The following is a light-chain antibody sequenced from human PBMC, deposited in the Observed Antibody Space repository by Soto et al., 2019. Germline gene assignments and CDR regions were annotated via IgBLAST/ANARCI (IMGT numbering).Light chain of an antibody. CDR1: QSVSSN. J-gene: IGKJ2*01. CDR2: GAS. CDR3: QQYNNWPPANT. V-gene: IGKV3-15*01. Sequence: IVMTQSPATLSVSPGERATLSCRARQSVSSNLAWYQQKPGQAPRLLIYGASTRATGIPARFSGSGSGTEFTLTISSLQSEDFAVYYCQQYNNWPPANTFGQGTKLEIK.